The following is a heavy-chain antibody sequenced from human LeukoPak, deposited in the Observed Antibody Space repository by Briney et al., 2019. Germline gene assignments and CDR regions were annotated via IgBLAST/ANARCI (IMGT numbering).Heavy chain of an antibody. CDR1: GFTFSAYE. CDR2: IGSSGSTV. J-gene: IGHJ3*02. D-gene: IGHD4-23*01. Sequence: PGGSLRLSCAASGFTFSAYEMNWVRQAPGKGLEWVSYIGSSGSTVYYADSVKGRFTISRDNAKNSLYMQMESLRDEDTAIYYCARDTLEYSNSPDALDIWGQGTMVTGSS. CDR3: ARDTLEYSNSPDALDI. V-gene: IGHV3-48*03.